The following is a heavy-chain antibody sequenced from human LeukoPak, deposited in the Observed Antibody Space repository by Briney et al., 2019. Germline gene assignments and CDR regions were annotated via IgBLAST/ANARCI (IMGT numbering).Heavy chain of an antibody. Sequence: TGGSLRLSCAASGFTFSSYAMSWVRQAPGKGLEWVSYISGSGSTRSYADSVKGRFTISRDNAKNSLYLQMNSLRAEDTAVYYCARGFGPTYWGQGTLVTVSS. J-gene: IGHJ4*02. CDR3: ARGFGPTY. CDR1: GFTFSSYA. V-gene: IGHV3-48*03. D-gene: IGHD3-16*01. CDR2: ISGSGSTR.